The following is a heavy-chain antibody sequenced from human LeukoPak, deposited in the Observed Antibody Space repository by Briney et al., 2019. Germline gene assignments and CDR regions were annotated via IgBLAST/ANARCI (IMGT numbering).Heavy chain of an antibody. D-gene: IGHD4-23*01. Sequence: SETLSLTCTVSGGSISGGDYYWSWIRQPPGKGLEWIGYIYYSGSTYYNPSLKSRVTISVDTSKNQFSLKLSSVTAADTAVYYCAREPTVVTGAFDLWGQGTMVTVFS. J-gene: IGHJ3*01. CDR1: GGSISGGDYY. CDR3: AREPTVVTGAFDL. CDR2: IYYSGST. V-gene: IGHV4-30-4*08.